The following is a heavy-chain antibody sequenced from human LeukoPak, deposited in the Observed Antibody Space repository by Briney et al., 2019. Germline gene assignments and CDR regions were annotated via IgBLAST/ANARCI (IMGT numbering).Heavy chain of an antibody. D-gene: IGHD5-18*01. J-gene: IGHJ5*01. CDR2: TIPIFGTA. CDR3: ARDQGRRGYSYGFDS. Sequence: SVKVSCKASGGTFSSYAISWVRQAPGQGLEWMGGTIPIFGTANYAQKFQGRVTITADKSTSAAYMELSSLRSEDTAVYYCARDQGRRGYSYGFDSWGQGTLVTVSS. CDR1: GGTFSSYA. V-gene: IGHV1-69*06.